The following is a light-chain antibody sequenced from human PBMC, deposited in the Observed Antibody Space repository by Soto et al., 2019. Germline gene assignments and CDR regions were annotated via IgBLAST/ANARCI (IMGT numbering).Light chain of an antibody. V-gene: IGLV2-14*01. J-gene: IGLJ1*01. CDR1: SSDVGGYKY. Sequence: QSALTQPASVSGSPGQSITISCTGASSDVGGYKYVSWYQQHPGKAPKLMIYDIINRPSGISNRFSGSKSGNTASLTISGLQAEDEADYYCGSYTSSNTYIFGTGTKLTVL. CDR3: GSYTSSNTYI. CDR2: DII.